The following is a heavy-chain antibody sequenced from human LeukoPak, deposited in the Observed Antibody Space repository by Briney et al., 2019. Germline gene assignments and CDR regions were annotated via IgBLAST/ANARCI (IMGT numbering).Heavy chain of an antibody. Sequence: SVKVSCKASGGTFSSYAISWVRQAPGQGLEWMGGIIPIFGTANYAQKFQGRVTITADESTSTAYMELSSLRSEDTAVYYCARDSIVVVPAATYYYYYGMDVWGQGTTVTVS. CDR3: ARDSIVVVPAATYYYYYGMDV. J-gene: IGHJ6*02. D-gene: IGHD2-2*01. CDR2: IIPIFGTA. V-gene: IGHV1-69*13. CDR1: GGTFSSYA.